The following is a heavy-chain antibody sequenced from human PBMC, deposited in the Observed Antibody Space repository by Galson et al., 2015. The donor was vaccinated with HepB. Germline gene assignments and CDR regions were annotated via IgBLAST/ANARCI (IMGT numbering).Heavy chain of an antibody. D-gene: IGHD3-10*01. V-gene: IGHV3-48*01. CDR3: ARGPWFGELTGILVFQH. CDR2: ISTDSSTI. Sequence: SLRLSCAASGFTFSSYTMNWVRQAPGKGLEWLSYISTDSSTIYYADSVKGRFTMTTGTSTSTAYMELRSLRSDDTAVYYCARGPWFGELTGILVFQHWGQGTLVTVSS. CDR1: GFTFSSYT. J-gene: IGHJ1*01.